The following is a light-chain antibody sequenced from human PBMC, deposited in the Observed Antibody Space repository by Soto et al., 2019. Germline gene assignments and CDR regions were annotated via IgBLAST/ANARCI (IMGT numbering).Light chain of an antibody. Sequence: DIQMTQSPSTLSASVGDRVTITCRASQSISKWLAWHQHKPGKAPKLLIYDASTLSSGVPSRFRGSGSGTEFTLTISGLQPDDFATYYCQQYESYAAWTFGEGTKGEIK. V-gene: IGKV1-5*01. CDR2: DAS. CDR3: QQYESYAAWT. J-gene: IGKJ1*01. CDR1: QSISKW.